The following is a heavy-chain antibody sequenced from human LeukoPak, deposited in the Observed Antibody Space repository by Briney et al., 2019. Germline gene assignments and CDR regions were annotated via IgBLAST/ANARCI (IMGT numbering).Heavy chain of an antibody. Sequence: ASVKVSCKASGYTFTSYGISWVRQAPGQGLEWMGWISAYHGNTNYAQKLQGRVTMTTDTSTSTAYMELSSLRSDDTAVYYCARTPRTSMTYLGVYWGQGTLVTVSS. V-gene: IGHV1-18*01. D-gene: IGHD6-6*01. CDR3: ARTPRTSMTYLGVY. CDR1: GYTFTSYG. CDR2: ISAYHGNT. J-gene: IGHJ4*02.